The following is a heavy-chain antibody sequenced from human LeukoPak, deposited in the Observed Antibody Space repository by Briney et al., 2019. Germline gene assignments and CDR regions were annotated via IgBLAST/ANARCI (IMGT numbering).Heavy chain of an antibody. V-gene: IGHV3-30*02. D-gene: IGHD6-6*01. J-gene: IGHJ4*02. CDR3: AKPLRRCIAARPDPSFDY. Sequence: GGSLRLSCAASGFTFSSYGMHWVRQAPGKGLEWVAFIRYDGSNKYYADSVKGRFTISRDNSKNTLYLQMNSLRAEDTAVYYCAKPLRRCIAARPDPSFDYWGQGTLVTVSS. CDR2: IRYDGSNK. CDR1: GFTFSSYG.